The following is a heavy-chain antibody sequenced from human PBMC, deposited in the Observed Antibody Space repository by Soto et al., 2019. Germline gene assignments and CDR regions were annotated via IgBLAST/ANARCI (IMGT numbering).Heavy chain of an antibody. D-gene: IGHD3-16*01. V-gene: IGHV2-5*01. CDR2: IYWNDDK. CDR3: AHSPSQTNRRQTPRYMDV. J-gene: IGHJ6*04. Sequence: SGPTLVNPTQTLTLTCTLSAFSLSTSGVDVGWIRQPPGKALEWLPFIYWNDDKCCSPSLKSRDTITKDISKNQVVLAMTNMDPVDTATHCRAHSPSQTNRRQTPRYMDVWGKGTTVTVSS. CDR1: AFSLSTSGVD.